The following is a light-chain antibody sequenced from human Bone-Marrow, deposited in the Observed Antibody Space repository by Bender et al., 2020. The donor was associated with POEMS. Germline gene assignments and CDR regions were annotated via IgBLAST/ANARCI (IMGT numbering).Light chain of an antibody. J-gene: IGLJ3*02. CDR3: QVWDRSTDHVV. Sequence: SYVVTQPPSMSLAPGKTAMIPCGGDNIGSKSVQWYQQKPGQAPVMVIYEDVDRPSEIPMRFSGSISGNTATLTITGVEAGDEADYYCQVWDRSTDHVVFGGGTKLTVL. V-gene: IGLV3-21*04. CDR2: EDV. CDR1: NIGSKS.